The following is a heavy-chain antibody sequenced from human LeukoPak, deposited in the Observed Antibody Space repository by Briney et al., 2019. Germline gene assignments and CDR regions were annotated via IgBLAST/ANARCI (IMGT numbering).Heavy chain of an antibody. D-gene: IGHD6-13*01. CDR1: GFTFSSYW. V-gene: IGHV3-74*01. CDR2: INSDGSST. CDR3: AKRRGQQLVLDY. J-gene: IGHJ4*02. Sequence: PGGSLRLSCAASGFTFSSYWMHWVRQAPGKGLVWVSRINSDGSSTSYADSVKGRFTISRDNSKNTLYLQMNSLRAEDTAVYYCAKRRGQQLVLDYWGQGTLVTISS.